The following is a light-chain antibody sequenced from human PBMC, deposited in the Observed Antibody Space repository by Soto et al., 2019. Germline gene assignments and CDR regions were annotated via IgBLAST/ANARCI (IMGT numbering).Light chain of an antibody. J-gene: IGKJ5*01. Sequence: EIVMTQSPATLSVSPGDRATLSCRASQSVSSILAWYQQKPGQAPRLLIYGASIRATGVPARFSGSGSGTDFTLTISSLQSEDFAVYYCQQYNNWPPITFGQGTRLEIK. CDR3: QQYNNWPPIT. CDR2: GAS. V-gene: IGKV3-15*01. CDR1: QSVSSI.